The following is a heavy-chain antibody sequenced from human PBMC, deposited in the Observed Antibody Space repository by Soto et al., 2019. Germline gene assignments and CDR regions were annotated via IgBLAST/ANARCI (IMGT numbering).Heavy chain of an antibody. D-gene: IGHD4-4*01. CDR3: ARRPIFTVRDAFDI. CDR1: GFSLTTTGVA. J-gene: IGHJ3*02. Sequence: QITLKESGPPLVKPTQTLTLTCTFSGFSLTTTGVAVGWIRQPPGKALEWLALIYWDDDERYSPSLRSRLTITKDTSKNQVVLTMTNLDPVDTATYYCARRPIFTVRDAFDIWGQGTMVTVSS. V-gene: IGHV2-5*02. CDR2: IYWDDDE.